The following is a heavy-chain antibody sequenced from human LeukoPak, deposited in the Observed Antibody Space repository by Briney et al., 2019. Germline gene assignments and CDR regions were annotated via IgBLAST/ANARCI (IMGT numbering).Heavy chain of an antibody. CDR3: AREARRTYYYDSGHFDY. D-gene: IGHD3-22*01. V-gene: IGHV1-18*01. CDR2: ISAYNGNT. J-gene: IGHJ4*02. Sequence: ASVKVSCKASGYTFTSYGISWVRQAPGQGLEWMGWISAYNGNTNYAQKLQGRVTMTTDTSTSTACMELRSLRSDDAAVYYCAREARRTYYYDSGHFDYWGQGTLVTVSS. CDR1: GYTFTSYG.